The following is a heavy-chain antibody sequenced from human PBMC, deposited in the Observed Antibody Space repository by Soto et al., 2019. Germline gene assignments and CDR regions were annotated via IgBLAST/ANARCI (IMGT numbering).Heavy chain of an antibody. J-gene: IGHJ4*02. V-gene: IGHV3-23*01. Sequence: EVQLLESGGGLVQPGGSLRLSCAASGFTFSSYAMSWVRQAPGKGLEWVSAISGSGGSTYYADSVKGRFTISRDNAKNTLYLQMNSLRAEDTAVYYCAKGPTVLSRYFDYWGQGTLVTVSS. CDR3: AKGPTVLSRYFDY. CDR1: GFTFSSYA. D-gene: IGHD2-2*01. CDR2: ISGSGGST.